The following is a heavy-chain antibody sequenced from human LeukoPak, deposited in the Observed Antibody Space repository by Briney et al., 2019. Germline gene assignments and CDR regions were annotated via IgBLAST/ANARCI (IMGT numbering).Heavy chain of an antibody. CDR2: INTNTGNP. J-gene: IGHJ3*02. CDR3: ATIVVVPAAINAFDI. V-gene: IGHV7-4-1*02. Sequence: GASVTVSCKASGYTFTSYAMNWVRQAPGQGLEWMGWINTNTGNPTYAQGFTGRFVFSLDTSVSTAYLQISSLKAEDTAVYYCATIVVVPAAINAFDIWGQGTMVAVSS. CDR1: GYTFTSYA. D-gene: IGHD2-2*02.